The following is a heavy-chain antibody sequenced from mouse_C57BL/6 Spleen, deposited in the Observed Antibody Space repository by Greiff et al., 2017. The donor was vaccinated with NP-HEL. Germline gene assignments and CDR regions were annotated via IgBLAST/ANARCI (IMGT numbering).Heavy chain of an antibody. CDR3: AALTTEYAMDY. D-gene: IGHD1-1*01. CDR1: GFTFSDYG. Sequence: EVKLVESGGGLVKPGGSLKLSCAASGFTFSDYGMHWVRQAPEKGLEWVAYISSGSSTIYYADTVKGRFTISRDNAKNTLFLQMTSLRSEDTAMYYCAALTTEYAMDYWGQGTSVTVSS. V-gene: IGHV5-17*01. CDR2: ISSGSSTI. J-gene: IGHJ4*01.